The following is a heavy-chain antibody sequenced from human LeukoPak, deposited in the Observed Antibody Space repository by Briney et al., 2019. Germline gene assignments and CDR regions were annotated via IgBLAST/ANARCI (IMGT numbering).Heavy chain of an antibody. V-gene: IGHV4-59*02. CDR3: ARDGTVATNWFDP. CDR2: IKSSGST. J-gene: IGHJ5*02. CDR1: GGSVSSYY. D-gene: IGHD5-12*01. Sequence: SEPLSLTCTVSGGSVSSYYWSWIPQPPGKGLEGIGYIKSSGSTNYNPSLKSRVTISMDTSKNQFSLRLNYVTAADTAVYYCARDGTVATNWFDPWGQGTLVTVSS.